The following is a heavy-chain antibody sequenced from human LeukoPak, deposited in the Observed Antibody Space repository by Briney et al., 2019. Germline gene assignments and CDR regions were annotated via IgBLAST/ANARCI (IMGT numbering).Heavy chain of an antibody. D-gene: IGHD6-6*01. CDR3: AKESFQAARPLDFDY. CDR1: GFTFSSYS. V-gene: IGHV3-48*04. CDR2: ISSRSATI. J-gene: IGHJ4*02. Sequence: GGSLRLSCAASGFTFSSYSMNWVRQAPGKGLEWVSYISSRSATIYYADSVKGRFTISRDNAKNSLYLQMNSLRAEDTAVYYCAKESFQAARPLDFDYWGLGTLVTVSS.